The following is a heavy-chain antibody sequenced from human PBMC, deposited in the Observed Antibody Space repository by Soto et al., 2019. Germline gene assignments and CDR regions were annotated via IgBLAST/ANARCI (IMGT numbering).Heavy chain of an antibody. CDR2: ISWNSGSI. D-gene: IGHD2-2*01. J-gene: IGHJ6*03. Sequence: GGSLRLSCAASGFTFDDYAMHWVRQAPGKGLEWVSGISWNSGSIGYADSVKGRFTISRDNAKNSLYLQMNSLRAEDTALYYCAKDYCSSTSCSQEPANYYYYMDVWGKGTTVTVSS. CDR1: GFTFDDYA. CDR3: AKDYCSSTSCSQEPANYYYYMDV. V-gene: IGHV3-9*01.